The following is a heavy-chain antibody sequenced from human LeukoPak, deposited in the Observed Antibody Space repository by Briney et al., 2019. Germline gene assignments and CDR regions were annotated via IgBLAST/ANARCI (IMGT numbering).Heavy chain of an antibody. CDR3: ARARIAAAGRLGWFDP. V-gene: IGHV4-34*01. CDR2: INHSGST. J-gene: IGHJ5*02. CDR1: GGSFCGFY. D-gene: IGHD6-13*01. Sequence: PSETLSLTCAVYGGSFCGFYWSWNPPPPGKGLEWIGEINHSGSTNYNPSLKSRVTISVDTSKNQFSLKLSSVTAADTAVYYCARARIAAAGRLGWFDPWGQGTLVTVSS.